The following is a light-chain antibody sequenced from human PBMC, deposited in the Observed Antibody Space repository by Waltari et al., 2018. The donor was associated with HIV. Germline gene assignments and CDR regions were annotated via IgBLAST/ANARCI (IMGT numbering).Light chain of an antibody. CDR2: KAS. Sequence: DIQMTQSPSTLSASVGDRVTITCRASQSISSWLAWYQQKPGKAPKLLIYKASSLESGVPSRFSGSGSGTEFTLTISSLQPDDFATYYCQQYNSRSWTFGQGTKVEIK. V-gene: IGKV1-5*03. J-gene: IGKJ1*01. CDR3: QQYNSRSWT. CDR1: QSISSW.